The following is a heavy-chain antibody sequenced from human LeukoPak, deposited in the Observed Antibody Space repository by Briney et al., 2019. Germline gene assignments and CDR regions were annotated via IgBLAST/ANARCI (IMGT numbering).Heavy chain of an antibody. J-gene: IGHJ6*02. CDR2: INPNSGGT. CDR1: GYTFTGYY. V-gene: IGHV1-2*02. Sequence: ASVKVSCKASGYTFTGYYMHWVRQAPGQGLEWMGWINPNSGGTNYAQKFQGRVTMTRDTSISTAYMELSRLRSDDTAVYYCARDQGVVVPAAVDFYGMDVWGQGTTVTVSS. D-gene: IGHD2-2*01. CDR3: ARDQGVVVPAAVDFYGMDV.